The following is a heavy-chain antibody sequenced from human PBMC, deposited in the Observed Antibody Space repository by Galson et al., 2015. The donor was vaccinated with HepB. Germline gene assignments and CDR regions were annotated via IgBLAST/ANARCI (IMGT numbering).Heavy chain of an antibody. D-gene: IGHD3-10*01. CDR2: ISGSGGST. CDR3: ARDRRTMVRGVITGREFED. J-gene: IGHJ4*02. V-gene: IGHV3-23*01. CDR1: GFTFSSYA. Sequence: SLRLSCAASGFTFSSYAMSWVRQAPGKGLEWVSAISGSGGSTYYADSVKGRFTISRDNSKNTLYLQMNSLRAEDTAVYYCARDRRTMVRGVITGREFEDWGQGTLVTVSS.